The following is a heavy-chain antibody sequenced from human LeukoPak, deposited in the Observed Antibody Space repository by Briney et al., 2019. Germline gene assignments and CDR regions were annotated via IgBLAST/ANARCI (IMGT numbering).Heavy chain of an antibody. D-gene: IGHD2-21*02. CDR1: GGSISSYY. J-gene: IGHJ6*03. CDR2: IYHSGST. Sequence: SETLSLTCTVSGGSISSYYWSWIRQPPGKGLEWIGSIYHSGSTYYNPSLKSRVTISVDTSKNQFSLKLSSVTAADTAVYYCARGLPDSHYYYYYYMDVWGKGTTVTVSS. V-gene: IGHV4-38-2*02. CDR3: ARGLPDSHYYYYYYMDV.